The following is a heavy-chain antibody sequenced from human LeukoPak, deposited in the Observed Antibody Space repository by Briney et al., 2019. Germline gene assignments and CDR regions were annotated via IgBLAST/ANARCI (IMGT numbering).Heavy chain of an antibody. Sequence: SETLSLTCAVYGGSFSGYYWSWIRQPPGKGLEWIGEINHSGSTNYNPSLKSRVTISVDTSKNQFSLNLSSVTAADTAVYYCARGHYYGSGSLNWFDPWGQGTLVTVSS. CDR1: GGSFSGYY. J-gene: IGHJ5*02. CDR3: ARGHYYGSGSLNWFDP. V-gene: IGHV4-34*01. CDR2: INHSGST. D-gene: IGHD3-10*01.